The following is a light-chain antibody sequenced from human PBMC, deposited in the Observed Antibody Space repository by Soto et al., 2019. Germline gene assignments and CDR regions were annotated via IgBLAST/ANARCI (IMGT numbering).Light chain of an antibody. CDR3: HQYNTYWT. Sequence: DIQRTQSPSSLSASVGDRVTISCRASQSISSYLNWYQQKPGKAPKALIYDASSFQSGVPSRFSGSGSGTEFTLTISSLQPDDFATYYCHQYNTYWTFGQGTKVDIK. CDR1: QSISSY. J-gene: IGKJ1*01. CDR2: DAS. V-gene: IGKV1-39*01.